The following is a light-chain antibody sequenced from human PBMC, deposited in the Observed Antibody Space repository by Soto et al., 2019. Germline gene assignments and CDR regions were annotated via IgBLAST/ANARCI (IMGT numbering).Light chain of an antibody. J-gene: IGKJ5*01. CDR3: QQRSNWPLT. CDR1: QSVSSY. V-gene: IGKV3-11*01. CDR2: DAS. Sequence: EIVLTQSPATLSLSPGERATLSCRASQSVSSYLAWYQQKPGQAPRLLIYDASNRATGITARFSGCGSGTDFTLTISSLEPEDFAVYYGQQRSNWPLTFGQGTRLEIK.